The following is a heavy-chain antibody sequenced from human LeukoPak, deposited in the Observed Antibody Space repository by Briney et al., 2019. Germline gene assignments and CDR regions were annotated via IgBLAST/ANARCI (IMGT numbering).Heavy chain of an antibody. Sequence: GGSLRLSCVASGFTFSSYWMTWVRQAPGRGLDYMAKVKEDGSEEYCVDSVKGRFTISRDNAKNSLYLQMNSLRGEDTAVYYCARDSGYRSVDYWGQGTLVTVSS. V-gene: IGHV3-7*01. CDR2: VKEDGSEE. J-gene: IGHJ4*02. D-gene: IGHD5-18*01. CDR1: GFTFSSYW. CDR3: ARDSGYRSVDY.